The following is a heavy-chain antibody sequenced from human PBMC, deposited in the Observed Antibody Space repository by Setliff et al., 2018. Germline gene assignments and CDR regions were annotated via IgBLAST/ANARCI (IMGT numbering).Heavy chain of an antibody. V-gene: IGHV3-21*01. Sequence: GGSLRLSCAASGFTFSSYTMNWVRRAPGQGLEWVSSIDSSNTWIYYADSVKGRFTISRDNAKNSLYLQMNSLRAEDTGTYYCARTCSGSGCYAGLEFWGQGTPVTVSS. J-gene: IGHJ4*02. CDR2: IDSSNTWI. CDR1: GFTFSSYT. D-gene: IGHD2-15*01. CDR3: ARTCSGSGCYAGLEF.